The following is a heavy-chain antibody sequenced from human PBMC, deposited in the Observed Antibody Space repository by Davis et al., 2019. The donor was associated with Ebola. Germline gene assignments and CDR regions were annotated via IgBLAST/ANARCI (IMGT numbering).Heavy chain of an antibody. Sequence: GGSLRLSCAASGFIFSNCAMYWVRQAPGKGLEWVSIIGTGHDTYYADSVKGRFTISRDNSKNTVYMQMHNLRAEDTAVYYCVNPYTEYRNSGNWIDPWGQGTMVTVSS. CDR1: GFIFSNCA. CDR3: VNPYTEYRNSGNWIDP. V-gene: IGHV3-23*01. J-gene: IGHJ5*02. D-gene: IGHD6-6*01. CDR2: IGTGHDT.